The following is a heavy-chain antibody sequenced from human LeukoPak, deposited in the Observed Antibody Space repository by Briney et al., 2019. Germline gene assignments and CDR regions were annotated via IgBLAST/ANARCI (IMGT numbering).Heavy chain of an antibody. Sequence: SETLSLTCTVSGGSISSYYWSWIRQPAGKGLEWIGRIYTSGSTNYNPSLKSRVTMSVDTSKNQFSLKLSSVTAADTAMYYCARLHGDYASGTPPFDMWGQGTLVTVSS. V-gene: IGHV4-4*07. D-gene: IGHD3-10*01. CDR2: IYTSGST. J-gene: IGHJ4*02. CDR1: GGSISSYY. CDR3: ARLHGDYASGTPPFDM.